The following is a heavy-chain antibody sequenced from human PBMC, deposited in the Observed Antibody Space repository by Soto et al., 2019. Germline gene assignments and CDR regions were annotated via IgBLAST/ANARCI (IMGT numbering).Heavy chain of an antibody. CDR2: IYYSGST. CDR1: GGSISSGDYY. CDR3: ARFMVRGVIGFYYYMDV. V-gene: IGHV4-39*01. D-gene: IGHD3-10*01. J-gene: IGHJ6*03. Sequence: SSETLSLTCTVSGGSISSGDYYWSWIRQPPGKGLEWIGSIYYSGSTYYNPSLKSRVTISVDTSKNQFSLKLSSVTAADTAVYYCARFMVRGVIGFYYYMDVWGKGTTVTVSS.